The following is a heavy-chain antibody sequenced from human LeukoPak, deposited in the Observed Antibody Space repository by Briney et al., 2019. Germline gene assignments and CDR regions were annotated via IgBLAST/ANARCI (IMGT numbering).Heavy chain of an antibody. D-gene: IGHD3-10*01. V-gene: IGHV3-7*01. CDR1: GFTFSDYW. J-gene: IGHJ5*01. CDR2: IKQDGNQK. CDR3: VREDGGGFGS. Sequence: GGSLRLSCAASGFTFSDYWISWVRQAPGKGLEWVANIKQDGNQKSYVNSVKGRFTISRDNAEMSVYLQMNSLRAEDTAVYFCVREDGGGFGSWGRGTLVSVSS.